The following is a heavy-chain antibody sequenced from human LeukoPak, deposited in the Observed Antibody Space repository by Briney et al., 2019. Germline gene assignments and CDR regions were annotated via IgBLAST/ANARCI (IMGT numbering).Heavy chain of an antibody. V-gene: IGHV4-39*01. CDR2: IYYSGTI. J-gene: IGHJ4*02. Sequence: SETLSLTFSVSGGSIVSTNNYSAWIRQPPWKGLDWIGTIYYSGTIYYNPSLRSRVTISIDKSKNQFSLKLNSVTAADTAVYYRARKPGYSDGFVYFDSWGQGSLVTVSS. CDR1: GGSIVSTNNY. CDR3: ARKPGYSDGFVYFDS. D-gene: IGHD5-18*01.